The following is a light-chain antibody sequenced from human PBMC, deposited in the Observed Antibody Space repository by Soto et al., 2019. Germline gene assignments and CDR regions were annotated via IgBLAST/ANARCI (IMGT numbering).Light chain of an antibody. CDR3: QQYNNWPPT. CDR1: QSVSNNY. J-gene: IGKJ1*01. CDR2: GAS. Sequence: IVLTQSPGTLSLSPGEMATLSCGASQSVSNNYLAWYQQKPGQAPRLLIYGASNRATGIPDRFSGSGSGTDFTLTISSLQSEDFAVYHCQQYNNWPPTFGQGTKVDIK. V-gene: IGKV3-20*01.